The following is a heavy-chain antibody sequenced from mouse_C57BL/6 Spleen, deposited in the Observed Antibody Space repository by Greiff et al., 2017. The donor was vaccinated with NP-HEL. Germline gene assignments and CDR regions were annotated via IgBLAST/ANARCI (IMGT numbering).Heavy chain of an antibody. Sequence: QVQLQQSGPELVKPGASVKISCKASGYAFSSSWMNWVKQRPGKGLEWIGRIYPGDGDTNYNGKFKGKATLTADKSSSTAYMQLSSLTSEDSAVYFCARITTVPMDYWGQGTSVTVSS. J-gene: IGHJ4*01. V-gene: IGHV1-82*01. CDR1: GYAFSSSW. CDR3: ARITTVPMDY. CDR2: IYPGDGDT. D-gene: IGHD1-1*01.